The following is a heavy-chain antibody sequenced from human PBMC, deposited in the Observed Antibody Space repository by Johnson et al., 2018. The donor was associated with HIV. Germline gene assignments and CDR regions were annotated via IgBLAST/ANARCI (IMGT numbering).Heavy chain of an antibody. CDR3: ARATFYYDLSGYLTRPRAFDM. D-gene: IGHD3-22*01. J-gene: IGHJ3*02. CDR1: GFTFDDHG. Sequence: MLLVESGGGGVQPGRSLRLSCAASGFTFDDHGMSWVRQGSGKGLEWVSGINWNGGSTGYAESVKGRFTISRDNAKKSLFLEMNSLRAEDTAFYYCARATFYYDLSGYLTRPRAFDMWGQGTMVTVSS. CDR2: INWNGGST. V-gene: IGHV3-20*04.